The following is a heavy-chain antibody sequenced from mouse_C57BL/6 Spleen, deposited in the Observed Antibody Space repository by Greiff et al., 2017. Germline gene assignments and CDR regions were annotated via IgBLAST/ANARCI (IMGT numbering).Heavy chain of an antibody. CDR1: GYTFTSYW. J-gene: IGHJ3*01. D-gene: IGHD3-1*01. Sequence: VKLQQPGAELVMPGASVKLSCKASGYTFTSYWMHWVKQRPGQGLEWIGEIDPSDSYTNYNQKFKGKSTLTVDKSSSTAYMQLSSLTSEDSAVYYCARSGRFAYWGQGTLVTVSA. CDR3: ARSGRFAY. CDR2: IDPSDSYT. V-gene: IGHV1-69*01.